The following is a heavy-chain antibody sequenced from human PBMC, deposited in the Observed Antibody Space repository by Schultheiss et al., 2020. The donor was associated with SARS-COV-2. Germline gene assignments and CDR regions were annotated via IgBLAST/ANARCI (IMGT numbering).Heavy chain of an antibody. Sequence: GESLKISCAASGFTFSNAWMNWVRQAPGKGLEWVGRIKSKTDGGTTDYAAPVKGRFTISRDDSKNTLYLQMNSLRAEDTAVYYCARDHSEIANGWLPIHWGQGTLVTVSS. D-gene: IGHD6-19*01. V-gene: IGHV3-15*07. CDR3: ARDHSEIANGWLPIH. CDR1: GFTFSNAW. CDR2: IKSKTDGGTT. J-gene: IGHJ4*02.